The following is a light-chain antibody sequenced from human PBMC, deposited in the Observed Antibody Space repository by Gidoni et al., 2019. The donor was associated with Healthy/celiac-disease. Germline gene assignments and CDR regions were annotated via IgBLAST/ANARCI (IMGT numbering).Light chain of an antibody. CDR2: DVS. Sequence: QSALTQPASVSGSPGQSITISCTGTSSDVGGYNYVSWYQQHPGKAPKLMIYDVSNRPSGVSNRSSGAKSGNTASLTISGLQAEDEADYYCSSDTSSSTYVVFGGGTTLTVL. CDR3: SSDTSSSTYVV. V-gene: IGLV2-14*01. J-gene: IGLJ2*01. CDR1: SSDVGGYNY.